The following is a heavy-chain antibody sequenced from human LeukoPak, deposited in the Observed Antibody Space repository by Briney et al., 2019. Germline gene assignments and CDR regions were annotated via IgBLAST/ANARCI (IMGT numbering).Heavy chain of an antibody. D-gene: IGHD4/OR15-4a*01. J-gene: IGHJ4*02. V-gene: IGHV3-66*01. CDR3: ARGARGAYFDY. CDR1: GFTISSSY. Sequence: PGGSLRLCCAASGFTISSSYMSWVRQVPGKGLEWVSCIYGADTIYYADFVKDRFTISRDSNRNILYLQMNSLRADDTAVYYCARGARGAYFDYWGQGTLVTGSS. CDR2: IYGADTI.